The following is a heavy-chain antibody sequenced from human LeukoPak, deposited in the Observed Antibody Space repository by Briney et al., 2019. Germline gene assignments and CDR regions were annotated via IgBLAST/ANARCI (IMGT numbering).Heavy chain of an antibody. J-gene: IGHJ4*02. CDR1: GGPISSGSYY. V-gene: IGHV4-61*02. D-gene: IGHD2-15*01. CDR2: IYTSGST. CDR3: ARDTAAYCSGGSCYYPDY. Sequence: SQTLSLTCTVSGGPISSGSYYWGWIRQPAGKGLEWIGRIYTSGSTNYNPSLKSRVTISVDTSKNQFSLKLSSVTAADTAVYYCARDTAAYCSGGSCYYPDYWGQGTLVTVSS.